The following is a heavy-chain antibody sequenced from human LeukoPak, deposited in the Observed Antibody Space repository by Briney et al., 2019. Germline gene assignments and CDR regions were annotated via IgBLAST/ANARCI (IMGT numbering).Heavy chain of an antibody. Sequence: GASVKVSCKASGYTFTGYYMHWVRQAPGQGFEWMGWINPNDGDTNYAQKLQGRVTMTRDTSISTAHMEVSRLRSDDTAVYYCARANFLYCSSSTCLFDYWGQGTLVTVSS. CDR2: INPNDGDT. CDR3: ARANFLYCSSSTCLFDY. V-gene: IGHV1-2*02. CDR1: GYTFTGYY. D-gene: IGHD2-2*01. J-gene: IGHJ4*02.